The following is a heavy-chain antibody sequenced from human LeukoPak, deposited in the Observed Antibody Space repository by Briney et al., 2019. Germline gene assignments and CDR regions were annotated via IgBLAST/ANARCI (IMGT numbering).Heavy chain of an antibody. D-gene: IGHD6-13*01. J-gene: IGHJ4*02. CDR1: GFTFSSYS. Sequence: GGSLRLSCTASGFTFSSYSIHWVRQAPGKGLEWVGRIKSKTDGGTTDYAAPVKGRFTISRDDSKNTLYLQMNSLKTEDTAVYYCTTGIAAAGTRDYWGQGTLVTVSS. CDR2: IKSKTDGGTT. CDR3: TTGIAAAGTRDY. V-gene: IGHV3-15*01.